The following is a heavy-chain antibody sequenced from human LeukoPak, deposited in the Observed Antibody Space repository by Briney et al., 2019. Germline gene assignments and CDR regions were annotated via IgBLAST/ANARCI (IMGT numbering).Heavy chain of an antibody. CDR2: DGNNN. V-gene: IGHV3-30-3*01. CDR1: GFTFRSYA. J-gene: IGHJ4*02. CDR3: AREAYSAYDVGFED. D-gene: IGHD5-12*01. Sequence: PGRSLRLSCAASGFTFRSYAIHWVRQAPGKGLEWVAVDGNNNYYRDSVKGRFTISRDNSENTVYLQMNSLRAEDTAMYFCAREAYSAYDVGFEDWGQGTLVTVSS.